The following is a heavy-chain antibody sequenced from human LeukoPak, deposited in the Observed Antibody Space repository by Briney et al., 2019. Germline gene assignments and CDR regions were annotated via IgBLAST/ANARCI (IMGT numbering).Heavy chain of an antibody. CDR2: ISGSGGRT. J-gene: IGHJ5*02. CDR3: ARRTNRYWSDH. CDR1: GFRFSGYE. Sequence: GGSLRLSCASSGFRFSGYEMHWVRQAPGKGLEWVSGISGSGGRTYYGDSVKGRFTISRDNSKNTLYLQMNSLRAEDTAVYYCARRTNRYWSDHWGKGTLVTVSS. D-gene: IGHD2-8*01. V-gene: IGHV3-23*01.